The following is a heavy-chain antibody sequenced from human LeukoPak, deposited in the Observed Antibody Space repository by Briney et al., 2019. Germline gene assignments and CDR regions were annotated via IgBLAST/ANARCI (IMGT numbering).Heavy chain of an antibody. CDR3: ARDKSALVSIAARPGWSNHYYYYYMDV. V-gene: IGHV4-61*02. CDR2: IYTSGST. J-gene: IGHJ6*03. D-gene: IGHD6-6*01. Sequence: SETLSLTCTVSGGSISSGGYYWSWIRQPAGKGLEWIGRIYTSGSTNYNPSLKSRVTMSVDTSKNQFSLKLSSVTAADTAVYYCARDKSALVSIAARPGWSNHYYYYYMDVWGKGTTVTVSS. CDR1: GGSISSGGYY.